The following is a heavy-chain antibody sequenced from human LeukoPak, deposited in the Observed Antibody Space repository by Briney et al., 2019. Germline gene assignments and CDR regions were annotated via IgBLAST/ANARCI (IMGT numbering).Heavy chain of an antibody. J-gene: IGHJ4*02. CDR2: ITSNGATI. CDR1: GFTFSNAW. V-gene: IGHV3-11*01. CDR3: ARGMRFDY. Sequence: PGGSLRLSCAASGFTFSNAWMNWVRQAPGKGLEWISYITSNGATIYYADSVKGRFTISRDNAKNSLYLQMNSLRAEDTAVYYCARGMRFDYWGQGTLVTASS.